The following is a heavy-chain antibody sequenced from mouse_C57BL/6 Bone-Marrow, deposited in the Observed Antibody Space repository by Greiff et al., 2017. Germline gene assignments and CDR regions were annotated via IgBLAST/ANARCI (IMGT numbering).Heavy chain of an antibody. V-gene: IGHV1-9*01. J-gene: IGHJ3*01. CDR1: GYTFPGYW. CDR2: MLPGSGST. Sequence: VQLQQSGAELMKPGASVQLSCKATGYTFPGYWIEWVKQRPGHGLEWIGEMLPGSGSTNDNEKFKGKATFTADTDSNTAYMQLSSLTTEDSAIYYCAKIYEYDWFAYWGQGTLVTVSA. CDR3: AKIYEYDWFAY. D-gene: IGHD2-4*01.